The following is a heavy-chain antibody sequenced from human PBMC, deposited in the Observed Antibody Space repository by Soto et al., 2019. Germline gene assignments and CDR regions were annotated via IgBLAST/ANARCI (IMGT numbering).Heavy chain of an antibody. D-gene: IGHD3-3*01. V-gene: IGHV3-66*01. CDR2: ISNGGDT. CDR1: GFIVTNYF. CDR3: AWDALGGAYDFWH. Sequence: EVQLVESGGGLVQPGGSLRLSCAASGFIVTNYFMTWVRQAPGKGPEWVSVISNGGDTYYADSMRGRFTISRDSSKNMLYLQMNTLRVDDTAVYYCAWDALGGAYDFWHGGQGTLVTVSS. J-gene: IGHJ4*02.